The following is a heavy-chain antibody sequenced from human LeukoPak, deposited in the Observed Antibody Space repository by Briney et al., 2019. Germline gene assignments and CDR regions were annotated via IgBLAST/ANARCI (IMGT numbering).Heavy chain of an antibody. Sequence: SETLSLTCTVSGGSISSYYWSWIRQPPGKGLEWIGYIYYSGSTNYNPSLKSRVTISVDTSKNQFSLKPSSVTAADTAVYYCAGGRRDAFDIWGQGTMVTVSS. CDR2: IYYSGST. CDR3: AGGRRDAFDI. J-gene: IGHJ3*02. V-gene: IGHV4-59*01. CDR1: GGSISSYY.